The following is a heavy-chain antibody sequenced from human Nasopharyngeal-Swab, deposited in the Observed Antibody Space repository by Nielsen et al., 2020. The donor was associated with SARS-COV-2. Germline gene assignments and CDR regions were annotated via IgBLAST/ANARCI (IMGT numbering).Heavy chain of an antibody. J-gene: IGHJ3*02. CDR3: VRDGALIQLWLLPHALDI. V-gene: IGHV3-48*04. CDR1: GFTFGSYT. Sequence: GESLKISCEASGFTFGSYTMNWVRQAPGKGLEWVSFISSSGSIAYYADSVKGRFTISRDNANNSLYLQMNSLRADDTAVYYCVRDGALIQLWLLPHALDIWGQGTTVTVSS. D-gene: IGHD5-18*01. CDR2: ISSSGSIA.